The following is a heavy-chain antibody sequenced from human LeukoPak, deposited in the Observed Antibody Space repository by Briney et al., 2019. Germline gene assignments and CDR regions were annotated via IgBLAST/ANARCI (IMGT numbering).Heavy chain of an antibody. CDR2: INHSGST. V-gene: IGHV4-34*01. D-gene: IGHD6-19*01. J-gene: IGHJ4*02. Sequence: PSETLSLTCAVYGGSFSGYYWSWIRQPPGKGLEWIGEINHSGSTNYNPSLKSRVTISVDTSKNQFSLKLSSVTAADTAVYYCARAGEVYNSGSYLEYWGQGTLVTVSS. CDR1: GGSFSGYY. CDR3: ARAGEVYNSGSYLEY.